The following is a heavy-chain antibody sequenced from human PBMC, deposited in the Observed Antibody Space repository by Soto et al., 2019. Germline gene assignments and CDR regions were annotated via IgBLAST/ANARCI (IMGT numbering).Heavy chain of an antibody. CDR2: IKHSGST. J-gene: IGHJ5*02. CDR1: GGSFSGYY. D-gene: IGHD3-22*01. V-gene: IGHV4-34*01. CDR3: ARAVVVSLGFDP. Sequence: QVQLQQWGAGLLKPSETLSLTCAVYGGSFSGYYWSWIRQPPGKGLEWIGEIKHSGSTNYNPSLTSRVTISVDTSKNQFSLKLSSVTAADTPVYYCARAVVVSLGFDPWGQGTLVAVSS.